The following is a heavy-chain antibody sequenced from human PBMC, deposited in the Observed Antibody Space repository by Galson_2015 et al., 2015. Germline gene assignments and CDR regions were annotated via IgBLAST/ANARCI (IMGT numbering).Heavy chain of an antibody. D-gene: IGHD6-13*01. CDR2: IYPSDSDT. V-gene: IGHV5-51*01. CDR3: ARQGVGAAEDY. J-gene: IGHJ4*02. CDR1: GYSVSNYW. Sequence: QSRAEVKKPGESLKISCKAAGYSVSNYWIGWVRQKPGKGLEWMGIIYPSDSDTRYSPSFQGQVTISADKSISTAYVQWSSLKASDTAIYYCARQGVGAAEDYWGQGTLVTVSS.